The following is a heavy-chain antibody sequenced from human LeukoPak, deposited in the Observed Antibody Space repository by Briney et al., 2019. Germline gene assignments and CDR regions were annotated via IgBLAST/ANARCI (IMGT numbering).Heavy chain of an antibody. CDR1: GYTFTSYG. V-gene: IGHV1-18*01. J-gene: IGHJ4*02. CDR3: ARDPVWGGSWSYNYFDY. Sequence: EASVKVSCKASGYTFTSYGISWVRQAPGQGLEWMGWISAYNGNTNYAQKIQGRVTMTTDTSTSTAYMELRSLRSHDTAVYYCARDPVWGGSWSYNYFDYWGQGTLVTVSS. D-gene: IGHD3-10*01. CDR2: ISAYNGNT.